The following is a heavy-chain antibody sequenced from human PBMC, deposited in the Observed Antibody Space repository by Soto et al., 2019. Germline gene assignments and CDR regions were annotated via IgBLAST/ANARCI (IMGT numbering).Heavy chain of an antibody. Sequence: ASVKVSCKASGYTFTSYYMHWVRQAPGQGLEWMGIINPSGGSTSNAQKFQGRVTMTRDTSTSTVYMDLSSLRSEDTAVYYCARALRYFDWPRGGRSDPWGQGTMVTVSS. D-gene: IGHD3-9*01. CDR3: ARALRYFDWPRGGRSDP. CDR1: GYTFTSYY. J-gene: IGHJ5*02. V-gene: IGHV1-46*01. CDR2: INPSGGST.